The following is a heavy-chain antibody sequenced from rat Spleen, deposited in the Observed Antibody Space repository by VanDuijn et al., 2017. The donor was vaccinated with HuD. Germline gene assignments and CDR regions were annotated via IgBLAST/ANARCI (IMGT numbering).Heavy chain of an antibody. CDR1: GFTFSDYY. CDR2: ITYDGSRT. CDR3: ARRHYGYTDYFDY. D-gene: IGHD1-4*01. V-gene: IGHV5-7*01. J-gene: IGHJ2*01. Sequence: EVQLVESGGGLVQPGRSLKLSCAASGFTFSDYYMAWVRQAPTKGLEWVATITYDGSRTYYRDSVKGRFTFSRDNAKSTLSLQMDSLRSEDTATYYCARRHYGYTDYFDYWGQGVMVTVSS.